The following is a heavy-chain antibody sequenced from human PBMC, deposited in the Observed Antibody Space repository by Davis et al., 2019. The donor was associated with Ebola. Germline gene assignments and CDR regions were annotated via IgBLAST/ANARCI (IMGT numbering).Heavy chain of an antibody. CDR2: ISNDGRSA. CDR1: GFAFSGYW. CDR3: AGATGYYRHGMDV. V-gene: IGHV3-74*01. Sequence: GESLKISCAASGFAFSGYWMHWVRQSPGKGLVWVSRISNDGRSAYYADSVKGRFTISRDNAKNTMSLQMNSLRDEDTAVYYCAGATGYYRHGMDVWGQGTTVTVSS. J-gene: IGHJ6*02. D-gene: IGHD3-9*01.